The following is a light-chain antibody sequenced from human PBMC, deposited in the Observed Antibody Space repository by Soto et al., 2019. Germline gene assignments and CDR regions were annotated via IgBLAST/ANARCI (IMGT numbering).Light chain of an antibody. CDR3: QQRLFWPLFT. J-gene: IGKJ2*01. CDR2: DAS. V-gene: IGKV3-11*01. Sequence: EIVLTQSPATVSLSPVESATLSCRASQNIHSFLAWYQQRPGQAPRLLIYDASFRATAIPARFNGSGSGTDFTLTITRLEPEDFAVYYCQQRLFWPLFTFGQGTRLDIK. CDR1: QNIHSF.